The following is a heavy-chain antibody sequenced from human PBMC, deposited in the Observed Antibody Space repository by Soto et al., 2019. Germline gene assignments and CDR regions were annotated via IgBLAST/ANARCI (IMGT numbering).Heavy chain of an antibody. V-gene: IGHV3-15*07. CDR3: TTGIYYDILTGYHNVAY. CDR1: GRSIISYY. Sequence: PSETLSLTCAVSGRSIISYYWNWIRQPPGKGLEWVGRIKSKTDGGTADYAATVKGRATISRDDSKNTVYLQMNSLKTEDTAVYYCTTGIYYDILTGYHNVAYWGQGALVTVSS. D-gene: IGHD3-9*01. J-gene: IGHJ4*02. CDR2: IKSKTDGGTA.